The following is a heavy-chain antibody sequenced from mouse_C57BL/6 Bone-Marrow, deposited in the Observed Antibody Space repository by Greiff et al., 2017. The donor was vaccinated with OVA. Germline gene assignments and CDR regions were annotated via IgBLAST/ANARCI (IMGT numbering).Heavy chain of an antibody. J-gene: IGHJ1*03. CDR2: IWGGGST. V-gene: IGHV2-9*01. CDR1: GFSLTSYG. CDR3: AKEVGSYGNYLYWYFDV. D-gene: IGHD2-1*01. Sequence: VKLVESGPGLVAPSQSLSITCTVSGFSLTSYGVDWVRQPPGKGLEWLGVIWGGGSTNYNSALMSRLSISKDNSKSHVFLKMNSLQTDDTAMYYCAKEVGSYGNYLYWYFDVWGTGTTVTVSS.